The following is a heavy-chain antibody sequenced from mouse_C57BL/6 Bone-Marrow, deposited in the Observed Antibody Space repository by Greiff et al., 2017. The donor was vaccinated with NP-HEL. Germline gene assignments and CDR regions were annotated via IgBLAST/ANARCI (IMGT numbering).Heavy chain of an antibody. Sequence: EVKLVESGGGLVQPGESLKLSCESNEYEFPSHDMSWVRKTPEKRLELVAAINSDGGSTYYPDTMERRFIISRDNTNKTLYLQMSRLRSEDTALNYCARRAYYSNPFDYWGQGTTLTVSS. CDR1: EYEFPSHD. CDR2: INSDGGST. D-gene: IGHD2-5*01. J-gene: IGHJ2*01. V-gene: IGHV5-2*03. CDR3: ARRAYYSNPFDY.